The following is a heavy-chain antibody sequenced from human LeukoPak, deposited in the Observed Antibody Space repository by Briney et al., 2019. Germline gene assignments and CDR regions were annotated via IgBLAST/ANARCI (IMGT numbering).Heavy chain of an antibody. CDR2: ISGSGGST. V-gene: IGHV3-23*01. Sequence: PGGSLRLSCAASGFTFSSYAMSWVRQAPGKGLEWVSAISGSGGSTYYADSVQGRFTISRDNSKNTLYLQMNSLRAEDTAVYYCAKDISVLLWFGELSPWGQGTLVTVSS. CDR3: AKDISVLLWFGELSP. D-gene: IGHD3-10*01. CDR1: GFTFSSYA. J-gene: IGHJ5*02.